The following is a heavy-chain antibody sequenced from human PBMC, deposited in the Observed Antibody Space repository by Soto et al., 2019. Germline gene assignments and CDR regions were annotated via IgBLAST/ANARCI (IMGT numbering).Heavy chain of an antibody. Sequence: GGSRRLSCTASGFTFSDSWMTWVRQSPGKGLEWVARIKPDESEKKYADSVKGRFSISRDNAKNSMYLQMDSLRGEDTAVYYCVRGGSNYDAWGQGTPVSVSS. CDR1: GFTFSDSW. D-gene: IGHD4-4*01. V-gene: IGHV3-7*01. J-gene: IGHJ5*02. CDR2: IKPDESEK. CDR3: VRGGSNYDA.